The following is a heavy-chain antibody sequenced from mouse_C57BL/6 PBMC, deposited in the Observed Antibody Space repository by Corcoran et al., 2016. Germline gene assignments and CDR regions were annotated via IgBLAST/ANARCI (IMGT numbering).Heavy chain of an antibody. CDR1: GYSFTDYN. V-gene: IGHV1-26*01. Sequence: EVQLQQSGPELVKPGASVKISCKASGYSFTDYNMNWVKQSHGKNLEWIGHINPYNGGTSYNQKFKGKATLTVDKSSSTAYMELRSLTSEDSAGYDCARWDTPDAMDYLGQGTSVTVSS. J-gene: IGHJ4*01. CDR2: INPYNGGT. CDR3: ARWDTPDAMDY. D-gene: IGHD4-1*01.